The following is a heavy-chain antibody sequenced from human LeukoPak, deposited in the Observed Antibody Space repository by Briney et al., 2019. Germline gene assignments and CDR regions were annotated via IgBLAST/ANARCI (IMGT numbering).Heavy chain of an antibody. CDR2: INHSGST. J-gene: IGHJ3*02. D-gene: IGHD3-9*01. V-gene: IGHV4-34*01. CDR3: AREDHYDILTGYDTDI. Sequence: SETLSLTCAVYGGSFSGYYWSWSRQPPGKGLEWIGEINHSGSTNYNPSLKSRVTISVDTSKNQFSLKLSSVTAADTAVYYCAREDHYDILTGYDTDIWGQGTMVTVSS. CDR1: GGSFSGYY.